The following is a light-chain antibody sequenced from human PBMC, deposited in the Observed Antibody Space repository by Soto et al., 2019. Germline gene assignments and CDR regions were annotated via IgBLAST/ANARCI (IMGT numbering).Light chain of an antibody. CDR1: STDVGGYNY. V-gene: IGLV2-14*01. CDR2: EVN. CDR3: GSYTSTDTPFV. J-gene: IGLJ1*01. Sequence: QSVLAQPSSVSGSPGQSITISCTGTSTDVGGYNYVSWYHHHPGKGPKLIIYEVNNRPSGVSDRFSGSKSGNKASLTISNLEAEDESDYYCGSYTSTDTPFVFGTGTKVTVL.